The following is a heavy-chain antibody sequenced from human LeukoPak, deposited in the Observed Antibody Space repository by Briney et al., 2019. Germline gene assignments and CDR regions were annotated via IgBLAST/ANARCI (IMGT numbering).Heavy chain of an antibody. J-gene: IGHJ4*02. D-gene: IGHD3-9*01. V-gene: IGHV3-23*01. CDR2: ISGSGGST. CDR1: GFTFSSYA. Sequence: GGSLRLSCAASGFTFSSYAMSWVRQAPGKGLEWVSAISGSGGSTYYADSVKGRFTISRDNSKNTLYLQMNSLRAEDTAVYYCAKGGYFDWLTNSDFDYWGQGTLVTVSS. CDR3: AKGGYFDWLTNSDFDY.